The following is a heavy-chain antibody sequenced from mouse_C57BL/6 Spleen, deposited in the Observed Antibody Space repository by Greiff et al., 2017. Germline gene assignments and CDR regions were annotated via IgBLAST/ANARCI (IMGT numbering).Heavy chain of an antibody. Sequence: QVQLQQSGAELVRPGTSVKVSCKASGYAFTNYLIEWVKQRPGQGLEWIGVINPGSGGTNYNEKFKGKATLTADKSSSTAYMQLSSLTSEDSAVYFCAREGGYYDRFAYWGQGTLVTVSA. J-gene: IGHJ3*01. CDR2: INPGSGGT. D-gene: IGHD2-3*01. CDR3: AREGGYYDRFAY. V-gene: IGHV1-54*01. CDR1: GYAFTNYL.